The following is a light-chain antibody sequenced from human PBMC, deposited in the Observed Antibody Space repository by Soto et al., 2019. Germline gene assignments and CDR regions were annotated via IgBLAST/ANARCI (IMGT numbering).Light chain of an antibody. CDR3: QQYNSYWT. CDR1: QSISSW. Sequence: DLQMTQSPSTLSASVGDRVTITCRASQSISSWLAWYQQKPGKAPKLLIYDASSLESGVPSRFRGSGSGTAFTLTISSLQPDDFATYYCQQYNSYWTFGQGTKVEIK. V-gene: IGKV1-5*01. J-gene: IGKJ1*01. CDR2: DAS.